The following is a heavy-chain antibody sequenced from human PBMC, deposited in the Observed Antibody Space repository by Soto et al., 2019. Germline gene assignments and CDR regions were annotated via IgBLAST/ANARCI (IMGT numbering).Heavy chain of an antibody. D-gene: IGHD6-19*01. CDR3: ARVRYSTGWYDY. CDR1: GYTFTSYY. J-gene: IGHJ4*02. Sequence: ASVKVSCKASGYTFTSYYVHWVRQAPGQGLEWMGIINPSGGSTSYAQKFQGRVTMTRDTSTSTVYMELSSLRFDDTAVYYCARVRYSTGWYDYWGQGTLVTVSS. CDR2: INPSGGST. V-gene: IGHV1-46*01.